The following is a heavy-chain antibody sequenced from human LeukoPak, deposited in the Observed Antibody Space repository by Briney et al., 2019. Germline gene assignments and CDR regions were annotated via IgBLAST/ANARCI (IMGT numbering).Heavy chain of an antibody. CDR1: GGSISSSSYY. D-gene: IGHD5-18*01. Sequence: SETLSLTCTVSGGSISSSSYYWGWIRQPPGKGLGWIGSIYYSGSTYYNPSLKSRVTISVDTSKNQFSLKLSSVTAADTAVYYCARSPDTAMVPDNFDYWGQGTLVTVSS. CDR2: IYYSGST. V-gene: IGHV4-39*01. J-gene: IGHJ4*02. CDR3: ARSPDTAMVPDNFDY.